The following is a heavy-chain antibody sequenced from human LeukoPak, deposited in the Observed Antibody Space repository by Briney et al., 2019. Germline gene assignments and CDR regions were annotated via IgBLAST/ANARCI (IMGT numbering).Heavy chain of an antibody. CDR2: IYSGGST. CDR3: ARDLWVGYCSGGSCYDYYYYGMDV. J-gene: IGHJ6*02. CDR1: GFTVSSNY. D-gene: IGHD2-15*01. Sequence: PGGSLRLSCAASGFTVSSNYMSWVRQAPGKGLEWVSVIYSGGSTYYADSVKGRFTISRDNSKNTLYLQMNSLRAEDTAVYYCARDLWVGYCSGGSCYDYYYYGMDVWGQGTTVTVPS. V-gene: IGHV3-66*01.